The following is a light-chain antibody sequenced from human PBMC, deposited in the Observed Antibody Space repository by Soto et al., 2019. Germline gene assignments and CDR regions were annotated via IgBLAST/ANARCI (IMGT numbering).Light chain of an antibody. CDR3: EAWDDSLKGLV. CDR1: SSNFGSEN. Sequence: QSVLTQPPSASGTPGQRVTISCSGSSSNFGSENVDWYQQLPGTAPKLLIYANNQRPSGVPDRFSVSKSGTSASLAIGGLQAEDEADYYCEAWDDSLKGLVFGGGTKLTVL. J-gene: IGLJ3*02. V-gene: IGLV1-44*01. CDR2: ANN.